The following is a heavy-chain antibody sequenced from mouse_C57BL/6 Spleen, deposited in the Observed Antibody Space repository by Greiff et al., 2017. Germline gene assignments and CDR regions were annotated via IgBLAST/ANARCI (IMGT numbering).Heavy chain of an antibody. V-gene: IGHV1-42*01. Sequence: VQLKQSGPELVKPGASVKISCKASGYSFTGYYMNWVKQSPEKSLEWIGEINPSTGGTTYNQKFKAKATLTVDKSSSTAYMQLKSLTSEDSAVYYCARSLYSYYAMDYWGQGTSVTVSS. CDR3: ARSLYSYYAMDY. CDR1: GYSFTGYY. CDR2: INPSTGGT. J-gene: IGHJ4*01. D-gene: IGHD2-1*01.